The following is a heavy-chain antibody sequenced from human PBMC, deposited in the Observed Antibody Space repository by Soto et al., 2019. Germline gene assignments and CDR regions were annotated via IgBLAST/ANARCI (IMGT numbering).Heavy chain of an antibody. D-gene: IGHD4-17*01. CDR3: AKDKGDYGDYGVDY. CDR2: ISWNSGSI. CDR1: GFTFDDYA. Sequence: EVQLVESGGGLVQPGRSLRLSCAASGFTFDDYAMHWVRQAPGKGLEWVSGISWNSGSIGYADSVKGRITISRDNAKNSLYLQLNGLRAEDTASYYCAKDKGDYGDYGVDYWGQGTLVTVSS. J-gene: IGHJ4*02. V-gene: IGHV3-9*01.